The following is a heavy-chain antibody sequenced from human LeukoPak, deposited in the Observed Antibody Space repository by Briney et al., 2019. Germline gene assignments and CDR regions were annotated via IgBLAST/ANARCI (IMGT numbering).Heavy chain of an antibody. V-gene: IGHV1-2*02. D-gene: IGHD6-19*01. CDR3: AREEYSSGWYRGGWFDP. Sequence: GASVKVSCKASGYIFTGYYMHWLRQAPGQGLEWTGWIDPESGDTNYAQKFQDKITMTRDTYMKTGYMELSSLRYDDTAVYYCAREEYSSGWYRGGWFDPWGQGTQVTVSS. CDR1: GYIFTGYY. CDR2: IDPESGDT. J-gene: IGHJ5*02.